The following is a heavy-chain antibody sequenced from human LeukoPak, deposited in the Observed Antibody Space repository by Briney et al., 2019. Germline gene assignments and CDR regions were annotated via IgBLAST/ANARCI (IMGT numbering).Heavy chain of an antibody. CDR2: ISAYNGNT. Sequence: ASVKVSCKASSYTFTSYGISWVRQAPGQGLGWMGWISAYNGNTNYAQKLQGRVTMTTDTSTSTAYMELRSLRSDDTAVYYCARDRYCSGGSCYSFLFDYWGQGTLVTVSS. CDR3: ARDRYCSGGSCYSFLFDY. V-gene: IGHV1-18*01. D-gene: IGHD2-15*01. CDR1: SYTFTSYG. J-gene: IGHJ4*02.